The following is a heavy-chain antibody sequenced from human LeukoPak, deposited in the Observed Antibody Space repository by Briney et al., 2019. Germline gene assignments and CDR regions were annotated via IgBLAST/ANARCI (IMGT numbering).Heavy chain of an antibody. J-gene: IGHJ4*02. CDR1: GSTVRNNY. V-gene: IGHV3-66*01. Sequence: GGSLRLSCAASGSTVRNNYMSWVRQAPGKGLEWVSVIYSGGSTYYADSVKGRFTISRDNSKNILYLQMNSLRAEDTAVYFCATGERMVRGDGVDYWGQGTLVTVSS. CDR3: ATGERMVRGDGVDY. D-gene: IGHD3-10*01. CDR2: IYSGGST.